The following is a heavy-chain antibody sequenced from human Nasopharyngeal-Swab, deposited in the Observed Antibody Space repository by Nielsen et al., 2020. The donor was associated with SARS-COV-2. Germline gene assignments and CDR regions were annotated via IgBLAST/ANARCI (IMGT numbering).Heavy chain of an antibody. J-gene: IGHJ3*02. V-gene: IGHV3-33*01. Sequence: GESLPISCAASGFTFSSYGMHWVRQAPGKGLEWVAVIWYDGSNKYYADSVKGRFTISRDNSKNTLYLQMNSLRAEDTAVYYCARGPRLLRFLEWLFSLDAFDIWGQGTMVTVSS. CDR3: ARGPRLLRFLEWLFSLDAFDI. CDR2: IWYDGSNK. D-gene: IGHD3-3*01. CDR1: GFTFSSYG.